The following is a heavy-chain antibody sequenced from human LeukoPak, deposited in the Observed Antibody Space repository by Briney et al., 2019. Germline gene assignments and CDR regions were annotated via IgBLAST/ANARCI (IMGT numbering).Heavy chain of an antibody. CDR3: ARDIVDGAQGWSGPAGGYEGGVDY. Sequence: GASVKVSCKASGYTFTSYGISWVRQAPGQGLEWMGWISAYNGNTNYAQKLQGRVTMTTDTSTSTAYMELRSLRSDDTAVYYCARDIVDGAQGWSGPAGGYEGGVDYWGQGTLVTASS. D-gene: IGHD6-19*01. CDR2: ISAYNGNT. J-gene: IGHJ4*02. CDR1: GYTFTSYG. V-gene: IGHV1-18*01.